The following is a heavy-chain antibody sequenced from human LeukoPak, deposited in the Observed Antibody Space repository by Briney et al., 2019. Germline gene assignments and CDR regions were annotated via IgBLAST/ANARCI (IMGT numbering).Heavy chain of an antibody. V-gene: IGHV1-46*01. Sequence: ASVKVSCKASGYTFTSYYMHWVRQAPGQGLEWMGIINPSGGSTSYAQKFQGRVTMIRDTSTSTVYMELSSLRSEDTAVYYCARDWASSSSPRSLFMDVWGQGTTVTVSS. D-gene: IGHD6-13*01. CDR1: GYTFTSYY. J-gene: IGHJ6*02. CDR3: ARDWASSSSPRSLFMDV. CDR2: INPSGGST.